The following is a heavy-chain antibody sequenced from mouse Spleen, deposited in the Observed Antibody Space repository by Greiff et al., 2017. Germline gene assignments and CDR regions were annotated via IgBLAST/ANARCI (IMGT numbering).Heavy chain of an antibody. V-gene: IGHV2-2*02. CDR2: IWSGGSI. CDR3: ARMGGNSDYYFDY. CDR1: GFSLTSYG. D-gene: IGHD2-1*01. Sequence: VHLVESGPGLVQPSQSLSITCTVSGFSLTSYGVHWVRQSPGKGLEWLGVIWSGGSIDYNAAFISRLSISKDNSKSQVFFKMNSLQANDTAIYYCARMGGNSDYYFDYWGQGTTLTVSS. J-gene: IGHJ2*01.